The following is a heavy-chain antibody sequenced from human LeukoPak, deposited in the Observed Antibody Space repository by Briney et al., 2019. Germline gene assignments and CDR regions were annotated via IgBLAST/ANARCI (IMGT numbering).Heavy chain of an antibody. V-gene: IGHV4-4*02. CDR3: ARGTIVPSSSSPRWQRKPTQFDY. CDR1: GGSISSSNW. Sequence: SGTLSLTCAVSGGSISSSNWWSWVRQPPGKGLEWIGEIYHSGSTNYNPSLKSRVTISVDTSKNQFSLKLSSVTAADTAVYYCARGTIVPSSSSPRWQRKPTQFDYWGQGTLVTVSS. J-gene: IGHJ4*02. CDR2: IYHSGST. D-gene: IGHD6-13*01.